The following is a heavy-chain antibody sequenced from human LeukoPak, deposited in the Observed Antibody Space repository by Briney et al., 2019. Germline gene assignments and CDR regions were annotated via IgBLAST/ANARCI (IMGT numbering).Heavy chain of an antibody. CDR3: ARLLTRPWFDP. V-gene: IGHV3-48*03. J-gene: IGHJ5*02. Sequence: PGGSLRLSCAASGFTFSSYEMNWVRQAPRKGLEWVSYISSSGRTTYYADSVKGRFTISRDNSKNTLYLQMNSLRAEDTAVYYCARLLTRPWFDPWGQGTLVTVSS. CDR2: ISSSGRTT. CDR1: GFTFSSYE.